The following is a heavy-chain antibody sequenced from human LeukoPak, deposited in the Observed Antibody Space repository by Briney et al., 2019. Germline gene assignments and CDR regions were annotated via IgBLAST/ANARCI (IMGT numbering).Heavy chain of an antibody. CDR1: GFTFSTYW. CDR2: INHDGSEK. Sequence: GGSLRLSCAASGFTFSTYWMNWFRQAPGKGLEWVANINHDGSEKNYVDSVKGRFTISRDNAENSLWLQMNSLGAEDTALYYCATDRDSSWQKRFDYWGQGTLVTV. D-gene: IGHD6-13*01. J-gene: IGHJ4*02. V-gene: IGHV3-7*01. CDR3: ATDRDSSWQKRFDY.